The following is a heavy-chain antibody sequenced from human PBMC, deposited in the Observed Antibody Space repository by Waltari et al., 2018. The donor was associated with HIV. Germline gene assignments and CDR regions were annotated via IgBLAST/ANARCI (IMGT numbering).Heavy chain of an antibody. CDR2: IYHSGST. Sequence: QVQLQESGPGLVKPSETLSLTCAVSGYSISSGYYWGWIRQPPGKGLEWIGSIYHSGSTYYNPSLKIRVTISVDTSKNQFSLKRSCVTAADTAVYYCASGIAVAAPAFDIWGQGTMVTVSS. CDR1: GYSISSGYY. D-gene: IGHD6-19*01. CDR3: ASGIAVAAPAFDI. V-gene: IGHV4-38-2*01. J-gene: IGHJ3*02.